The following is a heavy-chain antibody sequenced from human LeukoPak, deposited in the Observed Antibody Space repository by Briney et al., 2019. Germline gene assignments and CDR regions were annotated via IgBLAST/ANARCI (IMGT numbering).Heavy chain of an antibody. CDR1: GGSFSGYY. CDR2: INHSGST. D-gene: IGHD6-19*01. Sequence: KPSETLSLTCAVYGGSFSGYYWSWIRQPPGKGLEWIGEINHSGSTNYNPSLKSRVTISVDTSKNQFSLKLSSVTAADTAVYYCARGLGRAVAGIYGYWGQGTLVTVSS. CDR3: ARGLGRAVAGIYGY. V-gene: IGHV4-34*01. J-gene: IGHJ4*02.